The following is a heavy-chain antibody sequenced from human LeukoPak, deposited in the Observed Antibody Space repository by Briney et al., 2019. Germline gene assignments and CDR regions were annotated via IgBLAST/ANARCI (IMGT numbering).Heavy chain of an antibody. CDR2: IYTSGST. J-gene: IGHJ4*02. CDR3: AKGVANPLGY. CDR1: GGSISSGSYY. Sequence: PSQTLSLTCTVSGGSISSGSYYWSWIRQPAGKGLEWIGRIYTSGSTNYNPSLKSRVTISVDTSKNQFSLKLSSVTAADTAVYYCAKGVANPLGYWGQGTLVTVSS. V-gene: IGHV4-61*02. D-gene: IGHD4/OR15-4a*01.